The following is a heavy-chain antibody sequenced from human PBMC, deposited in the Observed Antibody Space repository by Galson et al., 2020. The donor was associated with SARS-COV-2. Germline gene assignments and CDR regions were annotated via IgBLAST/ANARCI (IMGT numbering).Heavy chain of an antibody. CDR1: DGSISTGSYY. CDR3: ARGRITGTKAGLFYFDY. CDR2: FYTSGST. D-gene: IGHD1-20*01. V-gene: IGHV4-61*09. Sequence: QWYQAEMETSETLSLTCTVSDGSISTGSYYWSWIRQPAGKALEWLGHFYTSGSTKYNPSLKSRATISLDTSKSQFSLKLTSLSAADTAVYFCARGRITGTKAGLFYFDYWGQGTLVSVSS. J-gene: IGHJ4*02.